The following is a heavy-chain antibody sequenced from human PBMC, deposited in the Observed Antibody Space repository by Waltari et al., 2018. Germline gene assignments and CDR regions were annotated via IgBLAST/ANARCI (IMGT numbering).Heavy chain of an antibody. J-gene: IGHJ4*02. CDR1: GYSISSGYY. CDR2: IYHSGST. CDR3: ARVTSGYSGYHPLNY. D-gene: IGHD5-12*01. Sequence: QVQLQESGPGLVKPSETLSLTCAVSGYSISSGYYWGWIRQPPGKGLEWIGSIYHSGSTYYNPSLKSRVTISVDTSKNQFSLKLSSVTAADTAVYYCARVTSGYSGYHPLNYWGQGTLVTVSS. V-gene: IGHV4-38-2*01.